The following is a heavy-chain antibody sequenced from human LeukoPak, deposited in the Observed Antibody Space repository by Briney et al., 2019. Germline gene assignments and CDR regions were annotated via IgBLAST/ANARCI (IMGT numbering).Heavy chain of an antibody. D-gene: IGHD3-22*01. J-gene: IGHJ6*03. V-gene: IGHV3-48*01. CDR3: AREYYDSSGYYPVPYYYYMDV. Sequence: PGGSLRLSCAASGFTFSSYSMNWVRQAPGKGLEWVSYISSSSSTIYYADSVKGRFTVSRDNAKNSLYLQMNSLRAEDTAVYYCAREYYDSSGYYPVPYYYYMDVWGKGTTVTVSS. CDR1: GFTFSSYS. CDR2: ISSSSSTI.